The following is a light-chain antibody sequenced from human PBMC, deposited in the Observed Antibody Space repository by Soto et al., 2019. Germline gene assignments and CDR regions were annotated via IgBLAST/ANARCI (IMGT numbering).Light chain of an antibody. Sequence: DIVMTQSPDSLDVSLGERATINCKSSRSVMFSSNSKNALAWYQQRPGQPPKLLFYWASTRESGVPDRFSGSASGTDCSLTICTLQAEDVAVYYCQQSYVTPPTFGGGAKVEIK. CDR2: WAS. J-gene: IGKJ4*01. CDR1: RSVMFSSNSKNA. V-gene: IGKV4-1*01. CDR3: QQSYVTPPT.